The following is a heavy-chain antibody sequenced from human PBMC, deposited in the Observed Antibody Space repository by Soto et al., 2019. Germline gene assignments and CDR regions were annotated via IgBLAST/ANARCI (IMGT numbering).Heavy chain of an antibody. CDR1: GGSISSSNW. J-gene: IGHJ4*02. CDR2: IYHSGRT. V-gene: IGHV4-4*02. D-gene: IGHD6-13*01. Sequence: QVQLQESGPGLVKPSGTLSLTCAVSGGSISSSNWWSWVRQPPGKGLEWIGEIYHSGRTNYNPSLKSRGTISVDQSKNPFSLKLSSVTAADTAVYYCARAAMGGSSWPFDYWGQGTLVTVSS. CDR3: ARAAMGGSSWPFDY.